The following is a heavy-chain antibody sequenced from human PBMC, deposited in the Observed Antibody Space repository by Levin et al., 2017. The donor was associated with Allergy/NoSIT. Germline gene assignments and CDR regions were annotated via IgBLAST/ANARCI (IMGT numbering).Heavy chain of an antibody. CDR3: ARHAHAVAGTLCGFDI. CDR1: GDSISSSTYH. J-gene: IGHJ3*02. CDR2: IYYSGTT. Sequence: SETLSLTCTVSGDSISSSTYHWGWIRQPPGKGLEWIASIYYSGTTYYNPSLKSRVTISIDTSKDQFSLKLSSVTAADTALYYCARHAHAVAGTLCGFDIWGQGALVTVAS. V-gene: IGHV4-39*01. D-gene: IGHD6-19*01.